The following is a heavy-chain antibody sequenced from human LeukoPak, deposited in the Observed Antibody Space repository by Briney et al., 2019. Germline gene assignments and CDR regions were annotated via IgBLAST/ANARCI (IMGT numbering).Heavy chain of an antibody. V-gene: IGHV4-30-4*01. J-gene: IGHJ4*02. CDR1: GGSISIGGYY. Sequence: KTSETLSLTCTVSGGSISIGGYYWSWIRQPPGKGLEWFGYIYYSGSTYYNPSLKSRDTISVDTSKNQFSLKQSAVTAADTAVYYCARVVLLWFGEPRPFYFDHWGQGTLVTVSS. D-gene: IGHD3-10*01. CDR2: IYYSGST. CDR3: ARVVLLWFGEPRPFYFDH.